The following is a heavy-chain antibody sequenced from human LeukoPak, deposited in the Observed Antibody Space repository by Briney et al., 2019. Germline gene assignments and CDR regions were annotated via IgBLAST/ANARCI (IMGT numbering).Heavy chain of an antibody. CDR1: GGSISSYY. J-gene: IGHJ4*02. D-gene: IGHD5-18*01. Sequence: SETLSLTCTVSGGSISSYYWSWIRQPPGKGLEWIGYIYYSGSTNYNPSLKSRVTISVDTSKNQFSLKLSSVTAADTAVYYCAKERYSYGYDPVDYWGQGTLVTVSS. CDR3: AKERYSYGYDPVDY. CDR2: IYYSGST. V-gene: IGHV4-59*01.